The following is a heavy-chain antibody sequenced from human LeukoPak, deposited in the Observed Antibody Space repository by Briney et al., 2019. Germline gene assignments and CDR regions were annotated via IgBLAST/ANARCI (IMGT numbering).Heavy chain of an antibody. V-gene: IGHV4-34*01. J-gene: IGHJ4*02. Sequence: SEPLSLTCAVYGGSFSGYYWSWIRQPPGKGLEWIGEINHSGSTNYNPSLKSRVTISVDTSKNQFSLKLSSVTAADTAVYYCARSEVDIVVVPAAKTFDYWGQGTLVTVSS. CDR1: GGSFSGYY. D-gene: IGHD2-2*03. CDR3: ARSEVDIVVVPAAKTFDY. CDR2: INHSGST.